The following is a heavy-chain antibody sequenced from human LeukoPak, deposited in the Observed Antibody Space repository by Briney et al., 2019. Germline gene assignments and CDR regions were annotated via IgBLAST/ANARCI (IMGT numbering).Heavy chain of an antibody. CDR2: ISGRGHTT. CDR1: GFTFGSYA. V-gene: IGHV3-23*01. J-gene: IGHJ4*02. D-gene: IGHD3-22*01. CDR3: AKGGRYDSSGYSPFDY. Sequence: PGGSLRLSCAASGFTFGSYAMSWVRQAPGKGLEWVSGISGRGHTTYHADSVRGRFTISRDNSKNTLYLQMNSLRVDDSAVYYCAKGGRYDSSGYSPFDYWGQGTLVTVSS.